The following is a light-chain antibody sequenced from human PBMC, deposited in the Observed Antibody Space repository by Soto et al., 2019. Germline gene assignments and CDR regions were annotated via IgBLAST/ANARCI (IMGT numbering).Light chain of an antibody. J-gene: IGLJ1*01. Sequence: QSVLTQPPSVSAAPGQKVTISCSGTSSNIGNNYVSWYQHFPGTAPTLLIYEDTKRPTEIPDRFTGSKSGPSATLGITGLQTGDEADYYWGTWDNGLSIYVFATGTKVTVL. V-gene: IGLV1-51*02. CDR2: EDT. CDR1: SSNIGNNY. CDR3: GTWDNGLSIYV.